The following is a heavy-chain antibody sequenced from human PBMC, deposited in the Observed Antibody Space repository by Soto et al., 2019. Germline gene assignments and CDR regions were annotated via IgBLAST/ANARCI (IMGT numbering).Heavy chain of an antibody. Sequence: GASVKVSCKASGGTFSSYAISWVRQAPGQGLEWMGGIIPIFGTANYAQKFQGRVTITADESTSTAYMELSSLRSEDTAVYYCARARGSYSSSGWFDPWGQGPLVTVSA. CDR2: IIPIFGTA. CDR3: ARARGSYSSSGWFDP. D-gene: IGHD6-6*01. CDR1: GGTFSSYA. J-gene: IGHJ5*02. V-gene: IGHV1-69*13.